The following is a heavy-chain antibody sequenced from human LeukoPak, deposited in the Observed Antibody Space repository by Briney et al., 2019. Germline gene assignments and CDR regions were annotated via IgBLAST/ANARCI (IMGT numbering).Heavy chain of an antibody. D-gene: IGHD3-9*01. J-gene: IGHJ4*02. Sequence: PSETLSLTCTVSGGSISSYYWSWIRQPAGKGLEWIGRIYTSGSTNYNPSLKSRVTMSVDTSKNQFSRKLSSVTAADTAVYYCARTSPQEDYDILTGYSWEVNYFDYWGQGTLVTVSS. CDR2: IYTSGST. V-gene: IGHV4-4*07. CDR3: ARTSPQEDYDILTGYSWEVNYFDY. CDR1: GGSISSYY.